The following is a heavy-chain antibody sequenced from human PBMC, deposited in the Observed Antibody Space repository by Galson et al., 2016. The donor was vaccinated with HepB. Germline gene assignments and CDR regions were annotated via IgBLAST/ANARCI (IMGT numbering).Heavy chain of an antibody. J-gene: IGHJ3*02. V-gene: IGHV1-8*01. CDR2: KNPNSGYT. Sequence: SVKVSCKASGYTFTSYDIHWVRQAPGHGLEWMGWKNPNSGYTGYAQKFQGRVTMTRNTSISTVFMELSSLRSEDTAVYYCARNTPGHDAFNIWGQGTMVTVSS. D-gene: IGHD1-1*01. CDR1: GYTFTSYD. CDR3: ARNTPGHDAFNI.